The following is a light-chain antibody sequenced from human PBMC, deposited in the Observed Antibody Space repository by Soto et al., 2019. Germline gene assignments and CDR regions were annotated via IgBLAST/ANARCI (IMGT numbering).Light chain of an antibody. J-gene: IGLJ2*01. CDR1: SSNIGAGYD. Sequence: QSVLTQPPSVSGAPGQRVTISCTGSSSNIGAGYDVHWYRQLPGTAPKLLIYGNSNRPSGVPDRFSGSRSGTSASLAITGLQAEDEADYYCQSYDSSPSVVFGGGTQLTVL. V-gene: IGLV1-40*01. CDR2: GNS. CDR3: QSYDSSPSVV.